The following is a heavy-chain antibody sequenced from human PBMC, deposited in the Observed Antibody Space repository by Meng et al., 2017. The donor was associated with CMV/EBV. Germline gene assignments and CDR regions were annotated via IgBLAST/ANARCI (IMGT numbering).Heavy chain of an antibody. Sequence: GESLKISCAASGFTFSDYYMSWIRQAPGKGLEWVSYISSSGSTIYYADSVKGRFTISRDNAKNSLYLQMNSLRAEDTAVYYCARECGQDWFDPWGQGTLVTVSS. CDR2: ISSSGSTI. V-gene: IGHV3-11*01. CDR3: ARECGQDWFDP. CDR1: GFTFSDYY. J-gene: IGHJ5*02.